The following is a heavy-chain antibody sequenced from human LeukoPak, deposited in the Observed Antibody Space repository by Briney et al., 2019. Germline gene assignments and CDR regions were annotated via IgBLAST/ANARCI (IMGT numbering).Heavy chain of an antibody. D-gene: IGHD4-17*01. J-gene: IGHJ5*02. V-gene: IGHV1-46*01. CDR2: INPSAGIT. Sequence: ASVKVSCKASGYTFTSYHMHWVRQAPGQGLDWMGIINPSAGITTYAQKFQGRVTMTTDTSTSTAYMDLRSLRSDDTAVYYCARSGDGNWFDPWGQGTLVIVSS. CDR1: GYTFTSYH. CDR3: ARSGDGNWFDP.